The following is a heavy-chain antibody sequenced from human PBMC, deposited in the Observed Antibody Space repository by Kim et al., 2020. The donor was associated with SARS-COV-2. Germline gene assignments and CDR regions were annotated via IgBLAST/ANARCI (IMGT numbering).Heavy chain of an antibody. D-gene: IGHD6-19*01. V-gene: IGHV1-3*01. J-gene: IGHJ4*02. Sequence: TQTFTARVSITRDTSATTAYLELSGLRSEDTAVYYCAREAVAGSFDYWGQGTLVTVSS. CDR3: AREAVAGSFDY.